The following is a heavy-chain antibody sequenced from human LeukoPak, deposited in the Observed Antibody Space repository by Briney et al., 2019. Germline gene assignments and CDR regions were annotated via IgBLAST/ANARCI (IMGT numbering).Heavy chain of an antibody. CDR1: GYTFTDYY. D-gene: IGHD2/OR15-2a*01. CDR2: LNPRSGDT. CDR3: ARFFLSMPTISPPVGFYS. Sequence: GASVKVSCKASGYTFTDYYIHWVRQAPGQGLEWMGWLNPRSGDTEYAKKFQGRVTMTGDPSISTAYMDLSSLTSDDTAVYYCARFFLSMPTISPPVGFYSGGQGTLTTV. V-gene: IGHV1-2*02. J-gene: IGHJ3*01.